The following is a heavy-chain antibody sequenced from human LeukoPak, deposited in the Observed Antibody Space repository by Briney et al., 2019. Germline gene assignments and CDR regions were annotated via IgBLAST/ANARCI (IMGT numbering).Heavy chain of an antibody. Sequence: SETLSLTCTVSGGSISSHYWSWIRQPPGKGLEWIGYIYYSGSTNYNPSLKSRVTISVDTSKSQFSLKLSSVTAADTAVYYCARLYDSSGYTNWLDPWGQGTLVTVSS. D-gene: IGHD3-22*01. V-gene: IGHV4-59*11. CDR3: ARLYDSSGYTNWLDP. CDR2: IYYSGST. CDR1: GGSISSHY. J-gene: IGHJ5*02.